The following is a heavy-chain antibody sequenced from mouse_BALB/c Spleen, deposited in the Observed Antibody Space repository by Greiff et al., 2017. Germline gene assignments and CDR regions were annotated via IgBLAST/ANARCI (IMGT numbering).Heavy chain of an antibody. CDR2: IDPANGNT. J-gene: IGHJ3*01. CDR3: ARDSNYYGTAY. D-gene: IGHD1-1*01. V-gene: IGHV14-3*02. Sequence: EVQLHQSGAELVKPGASVKLSCTASGFNIKDTYMHWVKQRPEQGLEWIGRIDPANGNTKYDPKFQGKATITADTSSNTAYLQLSSLTSEDTAVYYCARDSNYYGTAYWGQGTLVTVSA. CDR1: GFNIKDTY.